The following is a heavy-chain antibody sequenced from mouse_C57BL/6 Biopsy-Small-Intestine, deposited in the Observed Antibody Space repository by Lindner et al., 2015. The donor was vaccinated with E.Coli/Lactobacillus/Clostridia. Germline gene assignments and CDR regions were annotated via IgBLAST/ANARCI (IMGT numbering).Heavy chain of an antibody. V-gene: IGHV1-54*01. CDR1: GYAFTNYL. CDR3: ASSGTGTRYFDV. CDR2: TNPGSGGT. Sequence: VQLQESGAELVRPGTSVKVSCKASGYAFTNYLIEWVKQRPGQGLEWIGVTNPGSGGTNYNEKFKGKATLTADTSSSTAYMQLSSLTSEDSAVYFCASSGTGTRYFDVWGTGTTVTVSS. J-gene: IGHJ1*03. D-gene: IGHD4-1*01.